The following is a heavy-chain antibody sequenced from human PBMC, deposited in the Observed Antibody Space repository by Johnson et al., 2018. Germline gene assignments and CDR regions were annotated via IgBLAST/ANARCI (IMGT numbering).Heavy chain of an antibody. CDR3: ARVTGRLQYDTCAPYYYYGMDV. D-gene: IGHD4-11*01. CDR2: IVVGGGNT. Sequence: QLQESGPEVKKPGTSVKVSCTASGFTFTSSAVQWVRQARGQRLEWLGWIVVGGGNTNYAQKFEERVTITRDMSTSTADMELSSLRSEDTAVYYCARVTGRLQYDTCAPYYYYGMDVWGQGTTVTVSS. V-gene: IGHV1-58*01. J-gene: IGHJ6*02. CDR1: GFTFTSSA.